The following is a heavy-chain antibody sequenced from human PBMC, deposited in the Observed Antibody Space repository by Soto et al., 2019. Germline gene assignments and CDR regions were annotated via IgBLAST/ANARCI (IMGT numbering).Heavy chain of an antibody. J-gene: IGHJ4*02. D-gene: IGHD1-26*01. CDR3: VVGALGS. Sequence: VQLVETGGGLIQPGGSLRLSCAASGFTLSGNYMYWVRQAPGKGLQWVSVIYNGGRTYYADTVKGRFTISRDTSKNSLSLQMNSLRMDVTAVYYCVVGALGSGGQGTLVTVSS. CDR2: IYNGGRT. CDR1: GFTLSGNY. V-gene: IGHV3-53*02.